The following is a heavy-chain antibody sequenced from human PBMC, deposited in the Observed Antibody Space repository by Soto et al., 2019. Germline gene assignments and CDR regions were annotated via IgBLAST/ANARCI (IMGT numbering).Heavy chain of an antibody. Sequence: EVHLVESGGGLVKPGGSLRLSCAVSGFTFSSCTMNWVRQAPGKGLEWVSSISPSTSHIYYTDSVKGRFTISRDNAKNSLFLQMNSLRAEDTAVYYCSGCSGGACHRNYGMDVWCQGTTVTVSS. V-gene: IGHV3-21*01. CDR1: GFTFSSCT. CDR2: ISPSTSHI. CDR3: SGCSGGACHRNYGMDV. D-gene: IGHD2-15*01. J-gene: IGHJ6*02.